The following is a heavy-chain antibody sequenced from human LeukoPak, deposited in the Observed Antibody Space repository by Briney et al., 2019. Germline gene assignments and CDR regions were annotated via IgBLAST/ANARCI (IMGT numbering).Heavy chain of an antibody. V-gene: IGHV3-53*01. CDR1: GFTVSSNY. CDR3: TTGLGINWNDLGSFDY. Sequence: GGSLRLSCAASGFTVSSNYMSWVRQAPGKGLEWVSVIYSGGSTYYADSVKGRFTISRDNSKNTLYLQMNSLRAEDTAVYYCTTGLGINWNDLGSFDYWGQGTLVTVSS. D-gene: IGHD1-1*01. J-gene: IGHJ4*02. CDR2: IYSGGST.